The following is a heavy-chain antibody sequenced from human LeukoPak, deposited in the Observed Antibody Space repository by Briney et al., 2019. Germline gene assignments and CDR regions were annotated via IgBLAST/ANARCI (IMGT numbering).Heavy chain of an antibody. Sequence: SETLSLTCAVSGGSISRYYWSWIRQPPGKGLEWIGYIFYSGSTNYNPSLKSRVSISVDTSKNQFSLKLTSVTAADTAVYYCARTLDCSTTSCSYGMDVWGQGTTVTVPS. CDR2: IFYSGST. V-gene: IGHV4-59*08. CDR3: ARTLDCSTTSCSYGMDV. J-gene: IGHJ6*02. D-gene: IGHD2-2*01. CDR1: GGSISRYY.